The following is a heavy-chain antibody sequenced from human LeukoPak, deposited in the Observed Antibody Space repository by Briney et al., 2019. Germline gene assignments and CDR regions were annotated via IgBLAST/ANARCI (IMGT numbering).Heavy chain of an antibody. Sequence: GGSLRLSCAASGFTVSSNYMSWVRQAPGKGLEWVSVIYSGGSTYYADSVKGRFTISRDNSKNTLYLQMNSLRAEDTAVYYCARGALVAHDAFDIWGQGTRVTVSS. D-gene: IGHD2-8*02. CDR3: ARGALVAHDAFDI. V-gene: IGHV3-53*01. CDR1: GFTVSSNY. J-gene: IGHJ3*02. CDR2: IYSGGST.